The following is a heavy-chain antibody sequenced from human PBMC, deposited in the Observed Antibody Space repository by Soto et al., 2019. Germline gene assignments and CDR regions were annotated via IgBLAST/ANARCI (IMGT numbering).Heavy chain of an antibody. CDR1: GFTFSSYS. CDR3: ARDTIPSYYDILTTFDY. V-gene: IGHV3-21*01. J-gene: IGHJ4*02. Sequence: GXSLILSCAASGFTFSSYSMNCVRQAPSKGLEWVSSISSSSSYIYYADSVKGRFTISRDNAKNSLYLQMNSLRAEDTAVYYCARDTIPSYYDILTTFDYWGQGTLVTVPQ. D-gene: IGHD3-9*01. CDR2: ISSSSSYI.